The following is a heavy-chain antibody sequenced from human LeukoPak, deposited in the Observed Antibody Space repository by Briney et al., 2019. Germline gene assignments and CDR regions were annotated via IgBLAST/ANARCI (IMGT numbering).Heavy chain of an antibody. V-gene: IGHV4-59*08. Sequence: SETLSLTCTASGGSISSYYWSWIRQPPGNGLEWIGYIYYSGSTNYNPSLKSRVTISVDTSKNQFSLKLSSVTAADTAVYYCARTGEGYCFDYWGQGTLVTVSS. CDR3: ARTGEGYCFDY. D-gene: IGHD7-27*01. CDR2: IYYSGST. CDR1: GGSISSYY. J-gene: IGHJ4*02.